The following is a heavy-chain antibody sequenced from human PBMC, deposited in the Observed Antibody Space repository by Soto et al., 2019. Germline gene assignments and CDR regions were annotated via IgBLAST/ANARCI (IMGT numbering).Heavy chain of an antibody. CDR1: GYTFTSYG. V-gene: IGHV1-18*01. J-gene: IGHJ4*02. CDR2: ISPYNGNT. CDR3: AREPPFLHPDY. Sequence: QVQLVQSGAEVKKPGASVKVSCKASGYTFTSYGISWVRQAPGQGLEWVGWISPYNGNTNYAQKFQGRATVTTDTSTSTAYMELGSLRSDDTAVYYCAREPPFLHPDYWGQGTLVTVSS.